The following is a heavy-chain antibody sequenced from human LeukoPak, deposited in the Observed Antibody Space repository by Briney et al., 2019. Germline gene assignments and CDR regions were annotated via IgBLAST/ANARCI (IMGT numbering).Heavy chain of an antibody. Sequence: GGSLRLSCAASGFTFSSYSMNWVRQAPGKGLEWVSSISSSSSYIYYADSVKGRFTISRDNAKNSLYLQMNSLRAEDTAVYYCARDPYPTQGSHSSGPYWGQGTLVTVSS. CDR1: GFTFSSYS. V-gene: IGHV3-21*01. CDR3: ARDPYPTQGSHSSGPY. D-gene: IGHD3-22*01. J-gene: IGHJ4*02. CDR2: ISSSSSYI.